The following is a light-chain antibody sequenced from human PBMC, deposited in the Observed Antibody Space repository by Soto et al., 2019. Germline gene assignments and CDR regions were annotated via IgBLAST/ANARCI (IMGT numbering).Light chain of an antibody. J-gene: IGKJ1*01. CDR1: QSVSSTY. V-gene: IGKV3-20*01. CDR2: GAS. Sequence: EIVLTQSPGTLSLSPGERATLSCRASQSVSSTYLAWYQQKPGQAPRLLIYGASSRATGIQARFSGSGSGTDFTLTISRLEPEDFAVYYCQQYGSSPRTFGQGTKVEIK. CDR3: QQYGSSPRT.